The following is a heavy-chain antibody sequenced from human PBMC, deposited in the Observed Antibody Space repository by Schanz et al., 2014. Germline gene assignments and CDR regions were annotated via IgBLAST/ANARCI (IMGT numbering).Heavy chain of an antibody. Sequence: SCTASGFTFSSYSMNWVRQAPGQGLEWVSYVSRTTPDIYYADSVKGRFTMSRDNAKNSVLRQMDSLRAEDPAVDFLVRDTFLTFECWGQGTLVDGSS. CDR3: VRDTFLTFEC. J-gene: IGHJ4*02. CDR1: GFTFSSYS. CDR2: VSRTTPDI. V-gene: IGHV3-21*06.